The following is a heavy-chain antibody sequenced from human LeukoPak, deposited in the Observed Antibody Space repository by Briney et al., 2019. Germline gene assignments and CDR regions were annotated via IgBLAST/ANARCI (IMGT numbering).Heavy chain of an antibody. Sequence: PGRSLRLSCAASGFTFSSYAMSWVRQAPGKGLELVSGISDIGIGTYYADSVKGRFTIFRDNSKNILYLQMNSLRAEDTAIYYCAKRGGGTMFAFDIWGQGTMVTVSS. D-gene: IGHD3-10*02. J-gene: IGHJ3*02. V-gene: IGHV3-23*01. CDR1: GFTFSSYA. CDR2: ISDIGIGT. CDR3: AKRGGGTMFAFDI.